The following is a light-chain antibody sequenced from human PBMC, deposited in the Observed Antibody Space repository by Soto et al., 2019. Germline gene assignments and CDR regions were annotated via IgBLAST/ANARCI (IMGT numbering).Light chain of an antibody. CDR3: KLSQEAFWV. CDR1: GGSIASGL. V-gene: IGLV6-57*04. J-gene: IGLJ3*02. Sequence: NFMLTQPHSVSESPGRTVTISCTRSGGSIASGLVQWYQVRPGSGPTTVISEDNQRPSGVPDRFSGSIDSSSNSASLTISERRLGDEADTYCKLSQEAFWVFGEGPRSPS. CDR2: EDN.